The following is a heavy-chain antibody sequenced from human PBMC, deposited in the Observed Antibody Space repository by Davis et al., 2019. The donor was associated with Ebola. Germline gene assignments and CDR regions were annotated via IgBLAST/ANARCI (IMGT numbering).Heavy chain of an antibody. CDR1: GYSFTNYW. Sequence: GESLKISCEGSGYSFTNYWIAWVRQMPGKGLEWMGIIYPGDSDTRYSPSFEGQVTISADKSISTAYLQWSSLKASDTAMYYCARVYSSSSGFLDYWGQGTLVTVSS. V-gene: IGHV5-51*01. J-gene: IGHJ4*02. D-gene: IGHD6-13*01. CDR2: IYPGDSDT. CDR3: ARVYSSSSGFLDY.